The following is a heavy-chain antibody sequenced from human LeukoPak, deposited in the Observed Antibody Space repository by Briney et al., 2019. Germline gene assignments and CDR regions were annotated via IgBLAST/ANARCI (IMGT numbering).Heavy chain of an antibody. CDR3: ARVLWFGEFGYYFDY. CDR1: GGSISSYY. V-gene: IGHV4-59*01. J-gene: IGHJ4*02. D-gene: IGHD3-10*01. CDR2: IYYSGST. Sequence: SQTLSLTCAVSGGSISSYYWSWIRQPPGKGLEWIGYIYYSGSTNYNPSLKSRVTISVDTPKNQFSLKLSSVTAADTAVYYCARVLWFGEFGYYFDYWGQGTLVTVSS.